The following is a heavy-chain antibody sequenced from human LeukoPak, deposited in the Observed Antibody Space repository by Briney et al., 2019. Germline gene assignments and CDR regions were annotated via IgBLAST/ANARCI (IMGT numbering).Heavy chain of an antibody. CDR1: GGSIRSYY. Sequence: PSETLSLTCTVSGGSIRSYYWSWIRQPPGKGLEWIGYIYYSGSTNYNPSLESRVTISVDTSKNQFSLKLSSVTAADTAVYYCARPYGAAGLDWGQGTLVTVSS. D-gene: IGHD4-17*01. V-gene: IGHV4-59*08. J-gene: IGHJ4*02. CDR2: IYYSGST. CDR3: ARPYGAAGLD.